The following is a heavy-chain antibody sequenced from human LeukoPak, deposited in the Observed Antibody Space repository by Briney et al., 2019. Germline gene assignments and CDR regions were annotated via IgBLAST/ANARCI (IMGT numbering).Heavy chain of an antibody. CDR1: GFTYSAYW. CDR2: IDGDGSST. J-gene: IGHJ3*02. CDR3: AIYGWYDAFDI. V-gene: IGHV3-74*01. Sequence: PGGSLRLSCAASGFTYSAYWMHWVRQAPGKGLVWVSRIDGDGSSTNYADSVKGRFTISRDNAKNTLYLHMNSLRAEDTAVYYCAIYGWYDAFDIWGQGTMVTVSS. D-gene: IGHD6-19*01.